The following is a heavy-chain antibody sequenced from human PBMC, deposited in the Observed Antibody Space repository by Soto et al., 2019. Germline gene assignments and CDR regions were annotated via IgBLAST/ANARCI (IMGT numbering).Heavy chain of an antibody. D-gene: IGHD6-19*01. CDR2: LLHSGTT. CDR1: GDSISSPKW. V-gene: IGHV4-4*02. CDR3: AYSSGWYRHDV. Sequence: QVQLQESGPGLVKPSGTLSLTCAVSGDSISSPKWWTWLRQPPGKGLEWIGDLLHSGTTNYNPSLKSRVILSVDKSQHQFSLSLTSVTAADTAIYSCAYSSGWYRHDVWGQGTSVTVSS. J-gene: IGHJ3*01.